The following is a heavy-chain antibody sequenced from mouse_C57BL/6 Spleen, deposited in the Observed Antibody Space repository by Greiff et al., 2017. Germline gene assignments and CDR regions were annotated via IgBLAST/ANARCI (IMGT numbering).Heavy chain of an antibody. V-gene: IGHV2-2*01. Sequence: VQLKQSGPGLVQPSQSLSITCTVSGFSLTSYGVHWVRQSPGKGLEWLGVIWSGGSTDYNAAFISRLSISKDNSKSQVFLKMNSLQADDTAIYYCATYGSRGYYAMDYWGQGTSVTVSS. CDR1: GFSLTSYG. D-gene: IGHD1-1*01. J-gene: IGHJ4*01. CDR2: IWSGGST. CDR3: ATYGSRGYYAMDY.